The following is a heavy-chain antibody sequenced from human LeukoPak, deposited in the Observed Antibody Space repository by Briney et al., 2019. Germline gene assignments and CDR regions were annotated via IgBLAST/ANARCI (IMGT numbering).Heavy chain of an antibody. CDR3: AKSLSPKYYFDY. Sequence: GGSLGLSCAASGFTFSSYALSWVRQAPGKGLEWVSAISGSGGSTYYADSVKGRFTISRDNSKNTLYLQMNSLRAEDTAVYYCAKSLSPKYYFDYWGQGTLVTVSS. CDR1: GFTFSSYA. CDR2: ISGSGGST. J-gene: IGHJ4*02. V-gene: IGHV3-23*01.